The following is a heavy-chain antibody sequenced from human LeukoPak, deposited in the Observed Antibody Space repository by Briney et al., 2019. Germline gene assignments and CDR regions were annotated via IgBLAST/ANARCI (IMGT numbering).Heavy chain of an antibody. J-gene: IGHJ4*02. V-gene: IGHV4-59*08. CDR1: GGSISSYY. D-gene: IGHD3-10*01. CDR2: IYYSGST. CDR3: SYGSGSYLAPFDY. Sequence: SETLSLTCTVSGGSISSYYRSWIRQPPGKGLEGIGYIYYSGSTNYNPSLKSRVTISVDTSKNQFSLKLSSVTAADTAVYYCSYGSGSYLAPFDYWGQGTLVTVSS.